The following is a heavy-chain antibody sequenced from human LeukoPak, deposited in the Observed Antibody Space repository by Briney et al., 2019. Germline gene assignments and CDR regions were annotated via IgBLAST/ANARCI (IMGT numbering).Heavy chain of an antibody. CDR1: GFTFSSYS. CDR3: ARDQVGGYYDSSGDNWVDP. Sequence: GGSLRLSCAASGFTFSSYSMNWVRQAPGKGLEWVSSISSSSSYIYYADSVKGRFTISRDNAKNSLYLQMNSLRAEDTAVYYCARDQVGGYYDSSGDNWVDPWGQGTLVTVSS. J-gene: IGHJ5*02. D-gene: IGHD3-22*01. CDR2: ISSSSSYI. V-gene: IGHV3-21*01.